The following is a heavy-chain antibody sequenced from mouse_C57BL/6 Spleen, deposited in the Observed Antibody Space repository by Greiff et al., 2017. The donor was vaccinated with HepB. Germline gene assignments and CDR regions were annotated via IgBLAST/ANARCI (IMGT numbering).Heavy chain of an antibody. Sequence: VQLQQPGAELVKPGASVKLSCKASGFTFTSYWLHWVKQRPGQGLEWIGLIHPNSGSTTYNEKFKSQATLTVDKSSSTAYMQLSSLTSEDSAVYYCASITTVAALDFEGWGTGTTVTVSS. V-gene: IGHV1-64*01. D-gene: IGHD1-1*01. J-gene: IGHJ1*03. CDR2: IHPNSGST. CDR3: ASITTVAALDFEG. CDR1: GFTFTSYW.